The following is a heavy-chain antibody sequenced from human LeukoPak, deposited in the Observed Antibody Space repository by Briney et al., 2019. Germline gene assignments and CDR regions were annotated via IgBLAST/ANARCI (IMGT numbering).Heavy chain of an antibody. CDR1: GGSISRYY. CDR3: ARGGTWFDP. Sequence: PSETLSLTCTVSGGSISRYYWSWIRQPPWKGLEWIGDIYYSGSTNYNPSLKHRVTISVDTSKNQFSLKLSSVTAADTAVYYCARGGTWFDPWGQGTLVTVSS. V-gene: IGHV4-59*01. CDR2: IYYSGST. D-gene: IGHD2-15*01. J-gene: IGHJ5*02.